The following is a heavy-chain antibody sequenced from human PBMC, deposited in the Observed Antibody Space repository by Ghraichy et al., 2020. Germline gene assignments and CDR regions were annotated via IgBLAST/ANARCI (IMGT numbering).Heavy chain of an antibody. CDR3: AREIPGFDH. CDR2: IFGGDGTT. V-gene: IGHV4-4*07. D-gene: IGHD2-21*01. Sequence: SQTLSLTCTVSGAPITTYVWAWIRQPAGKGLEWIGRIFGGDGTTTYNPSLKGRVTLSLDASTSQFSLTLMSVTAADTAIYYCAREIPGFDHWGQGTLVSVSS. J-gene: IGHJ4*02. CDR1: GAPITTYV.